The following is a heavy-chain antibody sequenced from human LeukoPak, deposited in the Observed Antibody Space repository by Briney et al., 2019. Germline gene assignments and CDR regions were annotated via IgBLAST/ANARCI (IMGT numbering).Heavy chain of an antibody. CDR3: AKASGDLRFRARWVANAFDI. D-gene: IGHD5/OR15-5a*01. CDR2: ISGSGGST. J-gene: IGHJ3*02. CDR1: GFTFSSYA. V-gene: IGHV3-23*01. Sequence: GGSLRLSCAASGFTFSSYAMSWVRQAPGKGLEWVSAISGSGGSTYYADSVKGRFTISRDNSKNTLYLQMNSLRAEDTAVYYCAKASGDLRFRARWVANAFDIWGQGTMVTVSS.